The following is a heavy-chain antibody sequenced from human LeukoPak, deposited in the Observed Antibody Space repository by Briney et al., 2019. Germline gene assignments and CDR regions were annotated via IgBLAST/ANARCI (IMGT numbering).Heavy chain of an antibody. CDR3: ARDRSHDYYYYGMDV. Sequence: PSETLSRTCTVSGGSISSYYWSWIRQPPGKGLEWIGYIYYSGSTNYNPSLKSRVTISVDTSKNQFSLKLSSVTAADTAVYYCARDRSHDYYYYGMDVWGQGTTVTVSS. V-gene: IGHV4-59*01. CDR2: IYYSGST. CDR1: GGSISSYY. J-gene: IGHJ6*02.